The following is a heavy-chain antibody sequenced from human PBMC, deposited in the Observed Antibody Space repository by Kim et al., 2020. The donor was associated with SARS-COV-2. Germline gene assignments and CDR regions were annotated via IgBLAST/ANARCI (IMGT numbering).Heavy chain of an antibody. D-gene: IGHD6-19*01. V-gene: IGHV3-21*01. CDR1: GFSFSSYK. Sequence: GGSLRLSCAASGFSFSSYKMNWVRQAPGKGLEWVSVISSNSASIYYADSVKGRFTISRDNTKNSLYLQINSLRVEDTAVYYCTTQLFSVAENYWGQGTLLTVSS. CDR3: TTQLFSVAENY. CDR2: ISSNSASI. J-gene: IGHJ4*02.